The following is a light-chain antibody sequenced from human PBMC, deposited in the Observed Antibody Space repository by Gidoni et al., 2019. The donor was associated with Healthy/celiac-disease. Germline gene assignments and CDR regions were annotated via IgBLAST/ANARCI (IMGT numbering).Light chain of an antibody. CDR2: AAS. J-gene: IGKJ1*01. V-gene: IGKV1-39*01. Sequence: ASQSISSYLNWYQQKPGKAPKLLIYAASSLQSGVPSRFSGSGSGTDFTLTISSLQPEDFATYYCQQSYSTLEWTFXXXTKVEIK. CDR1: QSISSY. CDR3: QQSYSTLEWT.